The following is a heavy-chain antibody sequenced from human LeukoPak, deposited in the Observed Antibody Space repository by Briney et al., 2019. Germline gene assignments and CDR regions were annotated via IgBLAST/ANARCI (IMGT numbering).Heavy chain of an antibody. CDR2: IKQDGSER. J-gene: IGHJ4*02. CDR3: ARDGGHSTDLDY. D-gene: IGHD2-8*02. V-gene: IGHV3-7*01. Sequence: GGSLRLSCATSGFTFSRHWMTWVRQAPGKGPEWVANIKQDGSERYYVHSVRGRFTISRDNAKNALYLQMNSLRAEDTAVYYCARDGGHSTDLDYWGQGVLVTVSS. CDR1: GFTFSRHW.